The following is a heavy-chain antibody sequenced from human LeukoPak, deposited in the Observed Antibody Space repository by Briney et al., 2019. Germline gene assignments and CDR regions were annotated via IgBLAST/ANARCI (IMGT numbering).Heavy chain of an antibody. CDR2: IKQDGSEK. J-gene: IGHJ6*02. CDR3: ARASYYDGSGYYEGYYYYGMDV. D-gene: IGHD3-22*01. V-gene: IGHV3-7*01. CDR1: GFTFSSYW. Sequence: GGSLRLSCAASGFTFSSYWMSWVRQAPGKGLEWVANIKQDGSEKYYVDSVKGRFTISRDNAKNSLYLQMNSLRAEDTAVYYCARASYYDGSGYYEGYYYYGMDVWGQGTTVTVSS.